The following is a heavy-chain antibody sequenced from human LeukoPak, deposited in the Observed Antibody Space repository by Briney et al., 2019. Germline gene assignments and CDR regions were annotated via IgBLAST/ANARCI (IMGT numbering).Heavy chain of an antibody. CDR1: GYTFTSYG. J-gene: IGHJ4*02. CDR3: ARSPMYYYDSSGYYYASLGAFDY. V-gene: IGHV1-18*03. D-gene: IGHD3-22*01. Sequence: ASVKVSCKASGYTFTSYGINWVRQAPGQGLEWMGWISAYNGDTNYAQKLQGRVTITRDTSASTAYMELSSLRSEDMAVYYCARSPMYYYDSSGYYYASLGAFDYWGQGTLVTVSS. CDR2: ISAYNGDT.